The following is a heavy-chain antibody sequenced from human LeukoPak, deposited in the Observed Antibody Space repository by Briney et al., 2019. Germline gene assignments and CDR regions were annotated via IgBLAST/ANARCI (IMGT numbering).Heavy chain of an antibody. Sequence: GGSLRLSCAASGFTFSSYAMHWVRQAPGKGLEWVAVISYDGSNKYYADSVKGRFTISRDNSRNTLYLQMNSLRAEDTAVYYCVSSYYYDSSGYYPFDYWGQGTLVTVSS. CDR2: ISYDGSNK. CDR3: VSSYYYDSSGYYPFDY. D-gene: IGHD3-22*01. V-gene: IGHV3-30*01. J-gene: IGHJ4*02. CDR1: GFTFSSYA.